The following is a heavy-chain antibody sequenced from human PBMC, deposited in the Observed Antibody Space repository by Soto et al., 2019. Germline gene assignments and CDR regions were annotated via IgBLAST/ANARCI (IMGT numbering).Heavy chain of an antibody. Sequence: PSETLSLTCTVSGASFTDGSLFWGWIRQSPGKGVEWIASTYIGGMTYYNPSLRSRVTISVDTSKSQFSLRLNSVTAADTAVYYCATAPDTFAPAGYYVNWFDPWGHGTLVTVSS. CDR1: GASFTDGSLF. D-gene: IGHD3-22*01. V-gene: IGHV4-39*01. J-gene: IGHJ5*02. CDR2: TYIGGMT. CDR3: ATAPDTFAPAGYYVNWFDP.